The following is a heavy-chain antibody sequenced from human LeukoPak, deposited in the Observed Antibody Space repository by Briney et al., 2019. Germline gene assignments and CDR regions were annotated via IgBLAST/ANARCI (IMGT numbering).Heavy chain of an antibody. Sequence: NSGGSLRLSCAASGFTFSDYYMSWIRQAPGKGLEWVSYISSSGSTTYYADSVKGRFTISRDNAKNSLYLQMNSLRAEDTAVYYCARGGALASSYPFDYWGQGTLVTVSS. D-gene: IGHD6-19*01. CDR1: GFTFSDYY. CDR3: ARGGALASSYPFDY. CDR2: ISSSGSTT. V-gene: IGHV3-11*01. J-gene: IGHJ4*02.